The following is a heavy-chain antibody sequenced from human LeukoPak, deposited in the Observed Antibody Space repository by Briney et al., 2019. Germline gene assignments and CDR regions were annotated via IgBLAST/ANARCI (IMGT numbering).Heavy chain of an antibody. J-gene: IGHJ5*02. CDR3: AKERIVGATGPRGRCWFDP. D-gene: IGHD1-26*01. CDR2: ISGSGGST. V-gene: IGHV3-23*01. Sequence: GGSLRLSCAASGFTFSSYAMSWVRQAPGKGLEWVSAISGSGGSTYYADSVKGRFTISRDNSKNTLYLQMNSLSAEDQAGYYFAKERIVGATGPRGRCWFDPLVLGTLVIVSS. CDR1: GFTFSSYA.